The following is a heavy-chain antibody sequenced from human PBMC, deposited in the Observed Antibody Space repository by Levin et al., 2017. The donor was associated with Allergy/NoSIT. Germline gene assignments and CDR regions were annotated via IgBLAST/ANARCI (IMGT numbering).Heavy chain of an antibody. CDR1: GYTFTGYY. V-gene: IGHV1-2*02. D-gene: IGHD6-19*01. CDR3: ARDRYRIWAVAASYNWFDP. CDR2: INPNSGGT. Sequence: GESLKISCKASGYTFTGYYMHWVRQAPGQGLEWMGWINPNSGGTNYAQKFQGRVTMTRDTSISTAYMELSRLRSDDTAVYYCARDRYRIWAVAASYNWFDPWGQGTLVTVSS. J-gene: IGHJ5*02.